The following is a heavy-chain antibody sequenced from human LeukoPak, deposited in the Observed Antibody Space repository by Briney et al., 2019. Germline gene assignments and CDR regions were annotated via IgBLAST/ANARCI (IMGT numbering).Heavy chain of an antibody. D-gene: IGHD1-14*01. J-gene: IGHJ6*02. CDR3: ARGVGKPWDYYYGMDV. CDR1: GYTFTSYG. Sequence: ASVKVSCKASGYTFTSYGISWVRQAPGQGLEWMGWISAYNGNTNYAQKLQGRVTMTTDTSTSTAYMELRSLRSDDTAVYYCARGVGKPWDYYYGMDVWGQGTTVTVSS. CDR2: ISAYNGNT. V-gene: IGHV1-18*01.